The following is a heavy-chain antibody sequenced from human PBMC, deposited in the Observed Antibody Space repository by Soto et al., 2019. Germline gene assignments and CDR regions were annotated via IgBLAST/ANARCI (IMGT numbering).Heavy chain of an antibody. J-gene: IGHJ4*02. V-gene: IGHV4-39*01. D-gene: IGHD4-17*01. CDR3: ARHPDYGDPEYYFDY. CDR1: GGSISSSSYY. CDR2: IYYSGST. Sequence: SETLSLTCTVSGGSISSSSYYWGWIRQPPGKGLEWIGSIYYSGSTYYNPSLKSRVTISVDTSKNQFSLKLSSVTAADTAVYYCARHPDYGDPEYYFDYWGQGTLVTVSS.